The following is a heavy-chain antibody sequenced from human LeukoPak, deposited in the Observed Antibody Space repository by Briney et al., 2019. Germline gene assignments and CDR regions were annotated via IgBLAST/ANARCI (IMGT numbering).Heavy chain of an antibody. CDR1: GFTFSNAW. V-gene: IGHV3-15*01. D-gene: IGHD6-13*01. CDR3: TTVPPLYSSSWYGRYYYYGMDV. CDR2: IKSKTDGGIT. Sequence: GGSLRLSCAASGFTFSNAWMSWVRQAPGKGLEWVGRIKSKTDGGITDYAAPVKGRFTISRDDSKNTLYLQMNSLKTEDTAVYYCTTVPPLYSSSWYGRYYYYGMDVWGKGTTVTVSS. J-gene: IGHJ6*04.